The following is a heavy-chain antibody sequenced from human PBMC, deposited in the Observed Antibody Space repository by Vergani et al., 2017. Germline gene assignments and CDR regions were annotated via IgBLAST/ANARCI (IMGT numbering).Heavy chain of an antibody. V-gene: IGHV4-34*01. CDR3: ARRYSSGCLGY. D-gene: IGHD6-19*01. J-gene: IGHJ4*02. CDR1: GGSFSGYY. CDR2: INHSGNT. Sequence: QVQLQQWGAGLSKPSETLSLTCAVYGGSFSGYYWSWIRQPPGKGLEWIGEINHSGNTNYNPSLKSRVTISVDTSKNQFSLKLSSVTAADTAVYYCARRYSSGCLGYWGQGILVTVSS.